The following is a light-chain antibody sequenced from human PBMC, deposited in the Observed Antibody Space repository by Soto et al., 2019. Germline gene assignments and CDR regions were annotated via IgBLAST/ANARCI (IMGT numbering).Light chain of an antibody. CDR1: QSISSW. Sequence: DIQMTQSPSTLSASVGDRVTITCRASQSISSWLAWYQQKPGKAPKLLIYDASSLESGVPSRFSGSGSGTEFTLSISSLQPYDFATYYCQQYKSYSPYTFGQGTKLEIK. J-gene: IGKJ2*01. CDR2: DAS. CDR3: QQYKSYSPYT. V-gene: IGKV1-5*01.